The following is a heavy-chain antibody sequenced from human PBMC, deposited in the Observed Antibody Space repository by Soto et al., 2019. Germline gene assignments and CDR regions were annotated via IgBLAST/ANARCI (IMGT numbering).Heavy chain of an antibody. D-gene: IGHD5-12*01. CDR3: ARSGNDARRGDAFDV. CDR1: GYSITTNW. Sequence: PGESLKISCKVSGYSITTNWIAWVRRSTGRGLEWMGFIYLGDSDTKYSPSFEGKGTFSADKSIGTAHLHWSRLKASATAIYYCARSGNDARRGDAFDVWGQGTMVTVSS. V-gene: IGHV5-51*01. CDR2: IYLGDSDT. J-gene: IGHJ3*01.